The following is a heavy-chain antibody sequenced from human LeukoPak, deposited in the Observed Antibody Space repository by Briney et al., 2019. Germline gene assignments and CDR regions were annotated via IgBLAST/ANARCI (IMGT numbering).Heavy chain of an antibody. CDR3: ASFSSGSGSLDY. Sequence: SETLSLTCAVYSGSFANYYWNWIRQPPGKGLEWIGEINHSGSTNYNPSLKSRVTISVDTSKNHFSLRLSSVTAADMAVYYCASFSSGSGSLDYWGQGTLVTVSS. V-gene: IGHV4-34*01. CDR2: INHSGST. J-gene: IGHJ4*02. CDR1: SGSFANYY. D-gene: IGHD3-10*01.